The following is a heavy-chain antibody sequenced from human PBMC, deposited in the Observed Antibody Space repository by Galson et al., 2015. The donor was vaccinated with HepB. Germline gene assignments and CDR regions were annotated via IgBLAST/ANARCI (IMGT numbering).Heavy chain of an antibody. J-gene: IGHJ4*02. D-gene: IGHD2-2*01. CDR1: GFTFTNYW. V-gene: IGHV3-74*01. CDR3: ARDNSSSFYDY. CDR2: INSNGGTT. Sequence: SLRLSCAASGFTFTNYWMHWVRQAPGKGLVWVSGINSNGGTTTYADSVKDRFTISRDNAKNTLYLQVNSLRAEDTAVYYCARDNSSSFYDYWGQGTRVTVSS.